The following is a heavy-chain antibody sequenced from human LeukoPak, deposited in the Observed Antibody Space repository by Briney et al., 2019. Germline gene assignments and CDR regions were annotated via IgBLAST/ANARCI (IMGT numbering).Heavy chain of an antibody. CDR2: ISSSGSII. CDR3: ARDRCSGGSCGLDY. CDR1: GFTFSSYE. D-gene: IGHD2-15*01. J-gene: IGHJ4*02. Sequence: PGGSLRLSSAASGFTFSSYEMNWVRQALGEGLGWVSYISSSGSIIYYADSVKGRFTISRNNAKNSLYLQMHSLRAEDTAVYYCARDRCSGGSCGLDYWGQGTLVTVSS. V-gene: IGHV3-48*03.